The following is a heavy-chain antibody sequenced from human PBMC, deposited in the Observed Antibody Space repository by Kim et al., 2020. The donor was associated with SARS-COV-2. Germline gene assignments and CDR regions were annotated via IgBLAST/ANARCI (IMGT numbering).Heavy chain of an antibody. Sequence: SGPTLVNPTQTLTLTCTFSGFSLSTSGVGVGWIRQPPGKALEWLALIYWDDDKRYSPSLKSRLTITKDTSKNQVVLTMTNMDPVDTATYYCAHRLVSFDWSYNWFDPWGQGTLVTVSS. D-gene: IGHD3-9*01. J-gene: IGHJ5*02. CDR3: AHRLVSFDWSYNWFDP. CDR2: IYWDDDK. V-gene: IGHV2-5*02. CDR1: GFSLSTSGVG.